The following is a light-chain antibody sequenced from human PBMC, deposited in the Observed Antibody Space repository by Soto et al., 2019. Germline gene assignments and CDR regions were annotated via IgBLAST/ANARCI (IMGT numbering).Light chain of an antibody. CDR2: DAS. CDR3: QQYNSYPWT. J-gene: IGKJ1*01. CDR1: QSISSW. V-gene: IGKV1-5*01. Sequence: DIQMTQSPSTLSASVGDRVTITCRASQSISSWLAWYQQKPGKAPKLLIFDASSLERGVPSRFSGSGSGTEFTLTISSLKPDDVATYDCQQYNSYPWTFGQGTKVDIK.